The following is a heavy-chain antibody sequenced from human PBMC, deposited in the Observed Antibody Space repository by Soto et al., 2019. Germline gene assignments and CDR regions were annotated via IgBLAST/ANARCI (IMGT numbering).Heavy chain of an antibody. D-gene: IGHD3-22*01. V-gene: IGHV3-30-3*01. CDR1: GFTFSSYA. J-gene: IGHJ4*02. CDR2: ISYDGSNK. CDR3: AREYYDSSGYYPLDY. Sequence: GGSLRLSCAASGFTFSSYAMHWVRQAPGKGLEWVAVISYDGSNKYYADSVKGRFTISRDNSKNTLYLQMNSLRAEDTAVYYCAREYYDSSGYYPLDYWGQGTLVTVSS.